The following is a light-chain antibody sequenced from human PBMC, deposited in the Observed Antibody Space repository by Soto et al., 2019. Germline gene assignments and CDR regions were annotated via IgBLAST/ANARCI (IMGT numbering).Light chain of an antibody. V-gene: IGKV3-15*01. J-gene: IGKJ1*01. CDR3: QQYNNWPWT. CDR1: QSVGTY. CDR2: GAS. Sequence: IVMTQSPATLSVSPGERVTLSCRASQSVGTYLAWYQQKPGKAPRLLIYGASTRATGIPARFSGSGSGTEFTLTISSLQSEDFAVYYCQQYNNWPWTFGQGTQVDIK.